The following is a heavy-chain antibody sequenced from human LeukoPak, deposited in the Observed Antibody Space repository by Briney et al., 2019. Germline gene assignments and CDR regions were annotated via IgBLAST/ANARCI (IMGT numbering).Heavy chain of an antibody. CDR1: GGSISSYY. CDR2: IYYSGST. J-gene: IGHJ6*02. CDR3: AGVGMVRGVIINYGMDV. V-gene: IGHV4-59*01. D-gene: IGHD3-10*01. Sequence: SETLSLTCTVSGGSISSYYWSWIRQPPGKGLEWIGYIYYSGSTNYNPSLKSRVTISVDTSKNQFSLKLSSVTAADTAVYYCAGVGMVRGVIINYGMDVWGQGTTVTVSS.